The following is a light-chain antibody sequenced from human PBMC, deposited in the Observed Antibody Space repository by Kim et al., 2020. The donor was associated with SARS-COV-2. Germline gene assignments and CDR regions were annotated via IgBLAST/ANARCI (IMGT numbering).Light chain of an antibody. V-gene: IGKV3-11*01. CDR1: HSMCSF. Sequence: RERATRTCRASHSMCSFLALHQQEPAQAPRLHVHDATPTATGLPARFSGSGSEPDFTITISSLEPEDVAVYYCHQRDSWPLTFGRGTKVDIK. CDR3: HQRDSWPLT. J-gene: IGKJ4*01. CDR2: DAT.